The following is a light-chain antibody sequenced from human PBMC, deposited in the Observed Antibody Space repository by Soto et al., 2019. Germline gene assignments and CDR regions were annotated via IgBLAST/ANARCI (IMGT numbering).Light chain of an antibody. CDR2: DVS. J-gene: IGLJ1*01. CDR1: SSDVGGYNY. CDR3: SSYTTSNTRQIV. V-gene: IGLV2-14*03. Sequence: QSVLTQPASVSGSPGQSITISCTGTSSDVGGYNYDSWYQHHPGKAPKLLIYDVSNRPSGVSNRFSGSKSDNTASLTISGLQPEDEADYYCSSYTTSNTRQIVFGTGTKLTVL.